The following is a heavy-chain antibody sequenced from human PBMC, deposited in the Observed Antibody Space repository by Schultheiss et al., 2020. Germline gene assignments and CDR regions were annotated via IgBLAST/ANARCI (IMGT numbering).Heavy chain of an antibody. CDR1: GFTFSSYA. CDR3: ARSRVGKDYYYYYMDV. CDR2: ISYDGRNK. Sequence: GGSLRLSCAASGFTFSSYAMSWVRQAPGKGLEWVAVISYDGRNKYYADSVKGRFTISRDNSKNTLYLQMNSLRAEDTAVYYCARSRVGKDYYYYYMDVWGKGTTVTVSS. D-gene: IGHD5-24*01. J-gene: IGHJ6*03. V-gene: IGHV3-30*04.